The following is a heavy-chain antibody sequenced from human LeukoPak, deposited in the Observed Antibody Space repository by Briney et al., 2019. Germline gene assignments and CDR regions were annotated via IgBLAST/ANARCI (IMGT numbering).Heavy chain of an antibody. CDR1: GYSISSGYY. D-gene: IGHD7-27*01. CDR2: IYHSEST. CDR3: ARDRLSLGAFDI. V-gene: IGHV4-38-2*02. J-gene: IGHJ3*02. Sequence: SETLSLTCTVSGYSISSGYYWGWIRQPPGKGLEWIGSIYHSESTYYNPSLKSRVTISLDTSKNQFSLRLSSLTAADTAVYYCARDRLSLGAFDIWGQGTMVTVSS.